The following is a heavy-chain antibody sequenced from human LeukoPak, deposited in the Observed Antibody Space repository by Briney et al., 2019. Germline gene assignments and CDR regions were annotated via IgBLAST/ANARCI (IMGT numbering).Heavy chain of an antibody. Sequence: SETLSLTCAVSGGPLSGYFWSWIHQPPGKGLEWIGEIHNSGTTNYNPSLNSRVTISEDTSKNQIYLNLRSVTAADTAVYYCARRYYYNLGSFPFDFWGQGTLVTVSS. CDR3: ARRYYYNLGSFPFDF. J-gene: IGHJ4*02. D-gene: IGHD3-10*01. V-gene: IGHV4-34*01. CDR2: IHNSGTT. CDR1: GGPLSGYF.